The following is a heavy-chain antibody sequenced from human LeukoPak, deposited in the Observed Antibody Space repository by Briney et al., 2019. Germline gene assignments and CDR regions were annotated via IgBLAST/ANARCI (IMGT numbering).Heavy chain of an antibody. J-gene: IGHJ4*02. Sequence: PSETLSLTCTVSGVSISSSYSYWGWIRQPPGMGLEWIGSIYYTGNTYYHASLKSQISISIDTSKNQFSLKLTSVTAADTAVYYCARQTGSGLFILPGGQGTLVTVSS. V-gene: IGHV4-39*01. CDR1: GVSISSSYSY. CDR2: IYYTGNT. D-gene: IGHD3/OR15-3a*01. CDR3: ARQTGSGLFILP.